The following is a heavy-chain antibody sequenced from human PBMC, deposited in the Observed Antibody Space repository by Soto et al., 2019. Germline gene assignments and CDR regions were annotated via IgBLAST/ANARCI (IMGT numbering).Heavy chain of an antibody. V-gene: IGHV3-30*18. D-gene: IGHD1-26*01. CDR3: AKETVGAISSNTFDY. CDR2: ISYDGSNK. CDR1: GFTFSSYG. J-gene: IGHJ4*02. Sequence: GGSLSLSCAASGFTFSSYGMDWVRQAPGKGLEWVAVISYDGSNKYYADSVKGRFTISRDNSKNTLYLQMNSLRAEDTAVYYCAKETVGAISSNTFDYWGQGTLVTVSS.